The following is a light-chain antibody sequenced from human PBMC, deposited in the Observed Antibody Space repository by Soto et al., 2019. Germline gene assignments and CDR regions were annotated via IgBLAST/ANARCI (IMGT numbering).Light chain of an antibody. Sequence: DIQMTQSPSSLSASLGDRVTITCRASQSISSYLNWYQQKPGKAPKLLIYAASSLQSGVPSRFSGSGSGTDCTLTISSLQPEDFETYYCQQSYSNPPTFGQGTKVDIK. CDR2: AAS. CDR1: QSISSY. J-gene: IGKJ1*01. V-gene: IGKV1-39*01. CDR3: QQSYSNPPT.